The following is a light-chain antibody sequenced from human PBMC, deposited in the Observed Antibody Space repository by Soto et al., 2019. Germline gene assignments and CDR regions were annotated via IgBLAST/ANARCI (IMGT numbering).Light chain of an antibody. V-gene: IGLV2-23*01. CDR3: CSSAGSSTLEDV. CDR2: EGS. Sequence: QSGLSQPASVSGSPRQSIAISCTGTSSDVGSYSLVSWYQQHPGKAPKLMIYEGSKRPSGVSNRFSGSESGNTASLTISGLQPEDEADYYCCSSAGSSTLEDVFGTGTKVTV. J-gene: IGLJ1*01. CDR1: SSDVGSYSL.